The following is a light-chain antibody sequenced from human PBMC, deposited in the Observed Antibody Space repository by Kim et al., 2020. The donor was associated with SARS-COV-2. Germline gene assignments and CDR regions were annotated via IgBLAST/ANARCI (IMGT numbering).Light chain of an antibody. Sequence: DIQMTQSPSTLSASVGDRVTITCRASQSISSWLAWYQQKPGKAPKLLIYKASTLESGVPSRFSGSGSGTEFTLTISSLQPDDFATYSCQQYNVFPRTFGPGTKVDIK. CDR2: KAS. V-gene: IGKV1-5*03. J-gene: IGKJ3*01. CDR1: QSISSW. CDR3: QQYNVFPRT.